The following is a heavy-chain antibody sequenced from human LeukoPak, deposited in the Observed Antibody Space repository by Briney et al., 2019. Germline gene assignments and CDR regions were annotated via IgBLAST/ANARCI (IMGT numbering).Heavy chain of an antibody. CDR1: GFIFSSFW. V-gene: IGHV3-74*03. CDR3: ARDGGVPAAKAFDI. J-gene: IGHJ3*02. CDR2: INTDGSST. Sequence: GSLRLSCAASGFIFSSFWMHWVRQAPGKGLVWVSRINTDGSSTTYADSVKGRFTISRDNAKNTLYLQMNSLRAEDTAVYYCARDGGVPAAKAFDIWGQGTMVTVSS. D-gene: IGHD2-2*01.